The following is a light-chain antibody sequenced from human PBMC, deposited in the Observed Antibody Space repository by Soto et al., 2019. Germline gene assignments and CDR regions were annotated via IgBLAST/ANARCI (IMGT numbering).Light chain of an antibody. V-gene: IGKV1-5*01. CDR2: DAS. CDR1: QSISSW. Sequence: DIKMNQSPSTLSACVGDRVTITCRASQSISSWLAWYQQKPGKAPKLLIYDASNLESGVPSRFSGGGSGTEFTLTISSLQSDHFAVYYCQQYNSWPLTFGGGTKVDIK. J-gene: IGKJ4*01. CDR3: QQYNSWPLT.